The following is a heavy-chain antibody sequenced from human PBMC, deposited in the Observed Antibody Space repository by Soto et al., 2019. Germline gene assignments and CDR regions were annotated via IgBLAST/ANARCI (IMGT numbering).Heavy chain of an antibody. Sequence: QVHLQQWGAGLVKPSETLSLTCGVYGGSFSGYYWTWLRQPPGKRLEWIGQINHRGHTNYNPSLQRRVTLSVDTSKNQFYLTLRYVTAADTAVFFCARDRFCTDGTCSSGLFDSWGQGTLVTVSS. CDR1: GGSFSGYY. CDR3: ARDRFCTDGTCSSGLFDS. D-gene: IGHD2-8*01. V-gene: IGHV4-34*02. CDR2: INHRGHT. J-gene: IGHJ4*02.